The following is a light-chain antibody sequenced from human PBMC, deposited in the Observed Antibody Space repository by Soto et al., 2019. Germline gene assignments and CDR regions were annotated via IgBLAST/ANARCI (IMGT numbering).Light chain of an antibody. Sequence: DIQMTQSPSTLSGSVGDRVTITCRASQKISSCFTWYQQKPGKAPKLLIYNASNLKTGVPSRFSGSGSGTEFTFTISSLQPDDFATYYCQHYNSSSEAFGQGTKVDIK. V-gene: IGKV1-5*03. CDR2: NAS. J-gene: IGKJ1*01. CDR1: QKISSC. CDR3: QHYNSSSEA.